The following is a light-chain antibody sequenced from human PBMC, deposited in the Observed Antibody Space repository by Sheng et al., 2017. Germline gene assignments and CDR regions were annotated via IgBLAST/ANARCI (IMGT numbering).Light chain of an antibody. V-gene: IGKV3-11*01. CDR1: QNINNN. CDR3: QHRRT. J-gene: IGKJ2*01. CDR2: GAS. Sequence: EIVMTQSPATLSVSPGERATLSCRASQNINNNLAWYQQKPGQPPSLLVYGASNRATGIPARFSGSGSGTDFTLTISGLEPEDFAVYYCQHRRTFGQGTKLEI.